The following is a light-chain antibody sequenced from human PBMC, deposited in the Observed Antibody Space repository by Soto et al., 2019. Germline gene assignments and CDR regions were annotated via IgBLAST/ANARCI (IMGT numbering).Light chain of an antibody. CDR1: QSSSSY. V-gene: IGKV1-39*01. Sequence: DIQMTQSPSSLSAAVGDRVTITCRASQSSSSYLNWYQQKPGKAPRLLIYASSSLQSGVPSGFSGSGSGTAFTFTISRLQAGDSATYFSQQSHSTPYTFGQGTKLDIK. CDR2: ASS. J-gene: IGKJ2*01. CDR3: QQSHSTPYT.